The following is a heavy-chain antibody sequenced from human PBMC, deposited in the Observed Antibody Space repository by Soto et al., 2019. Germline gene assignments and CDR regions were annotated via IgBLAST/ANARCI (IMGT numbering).Heavy chain of an antibody. D-gene: IGHD6-13*01. CDR2: SIPIFRTT. J-gene: IGHJ6*02. Sequence: QVQLVQSGAEVKKPGSSVKVSCKSSGGSFHSHALSWVRQAPGQGLEWMGGSIPIFRTTNYAQKCQRRVTITADESTRTAHMELSSLRSEDTAVNYCARPSSRSLENTYYYAMDVWGQGPTVTVSS. CDR1: GGSFHSHA. CDR3: ARPSSRSLENTYYYAMDV. V-gene: IGHV1-69*12.